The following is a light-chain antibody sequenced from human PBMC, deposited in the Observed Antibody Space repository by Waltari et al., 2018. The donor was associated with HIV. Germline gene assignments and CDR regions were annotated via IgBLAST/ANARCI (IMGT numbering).Light chain of an antibody. CDR3: QQHDVSPYT. CDR1: QSLYNSNNKTS. CDR2: WAS. V-gene: IGKV4-1*01. J-gene: IGKJ2*01. Sequence: DIVMTQSPDSLDVSLGARATINCKSSQSLYNSNNKTSFAWYQQKPGQPPKLLIYWASTRNSGVPDRFTGSGSGTDFTLSISSLQAEDVAVYYCQQHDVSPYTFGQGTKV.